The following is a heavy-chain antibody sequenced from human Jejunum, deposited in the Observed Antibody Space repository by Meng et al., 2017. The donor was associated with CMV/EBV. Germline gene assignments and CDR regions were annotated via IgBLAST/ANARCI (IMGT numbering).Heavy chain of an antibody. CDR3: LRGSGGSV. V-gene: IGHV4-39*07. D-gene: IGHD3-10*01. Sequence: HLQLQESGPGLVKPSGTLSLTCTVSGGSISSRSYYWGWIRQPPGKGLEWIGSIYYSGSTYYNPSLKSRVTISVDTSKNQFFLKLSSVTAADTAVYHCLRGSGGSVWGQGTLVTVSS. J-gene: IGHJ1*01. CDR1: GGSISSRSYY. CDR2: IYYSGST.